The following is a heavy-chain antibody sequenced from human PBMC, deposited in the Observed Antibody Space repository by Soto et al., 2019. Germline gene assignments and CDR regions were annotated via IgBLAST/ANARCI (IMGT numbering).Heavy chain of an antibody. CDR3: TTDNPSMIVVVRYRDY. CDR1: GFTFSNAW. CDR2: IKSKTDGGTT. D-gene: IGHD3-22*01. Sequence: WGSLRLSCAASGFTFSNAWMNWVRQAPGKGLEWVGRIKSKTDGGTTDYAAPVKGRFTISRDDSKNTLYLQMNSLKTEDTAVYYCTTDNPSMIVVVRYRDYWGQGTLVTVSS. V-gene: IGHV3-15*07. J-gene: IGHJ4*02.